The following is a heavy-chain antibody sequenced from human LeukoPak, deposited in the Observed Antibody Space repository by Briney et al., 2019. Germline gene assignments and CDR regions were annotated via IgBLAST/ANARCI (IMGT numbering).Heavy chain of an antibody. J-gene: IGHJ6*02. CDR3: AREAIRYGMDV. V-gene: IGHV4-59*01. D-gene: IGHD2-2*02. Sequence: SETLSLTCTVSGVSISSYYWSWIRQPPGKGLEWIGYIYYSGSTNYNPSLKSRVTISVDTSKNQFSLKLSSVTAADTAVYYCAREAIRYGMDVWGQGTTVTVSS. CDR1: GVSISSYY. CDR2: IYYSGST.